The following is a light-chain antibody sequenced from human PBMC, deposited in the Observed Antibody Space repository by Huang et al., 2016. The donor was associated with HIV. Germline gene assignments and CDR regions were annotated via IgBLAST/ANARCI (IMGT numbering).Light chain of an antibody. CDR2: AAS. J-gene: IGKJ1*01. CDR1: QDVNNF. V-gene: IGKV1-8*01. CDR3: QQYYSYRA. Sequence: AIRMTQSPSSLSASTGDRVTITCRASQDVNNFLAWYQQKPGKAPNLLIYAASILETGVPSMFSGSGSGTEFNLSISCLQSEDFATYYCQQYYSYRAFGQGTQVEIK.